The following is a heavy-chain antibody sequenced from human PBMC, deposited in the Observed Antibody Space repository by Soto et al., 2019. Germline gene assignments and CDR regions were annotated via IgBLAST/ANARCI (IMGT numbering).Heavy chain of an antibody. CDR3: AKDLIRLLEWLLLAVPPFGMDV. Sequence: GGSLRLSCAASGFTFSSYGMHWVRQAPGKGLEWVAVISYDGSNKYYADSVKGRFTISRDNSKNTLYLQMNSLRAEETAVYYCAKDLIRLLEWLLLAVPPFGMDVWAQGTTVTVSS. D-gene: IGHD3-3*01. J-gene: IGHJ6*02. V-gene: IGHV3-30*18. CDR1: GFTFSSYG. CDR2: ISYDGSNK.